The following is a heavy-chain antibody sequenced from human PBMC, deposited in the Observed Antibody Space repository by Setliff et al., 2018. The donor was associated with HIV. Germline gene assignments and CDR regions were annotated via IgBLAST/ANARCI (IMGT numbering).Heavy chain of an antibody. CDR3: ARHSPSDY. J-gene: IGHJ4*02. CDR1: GGSIYGYY. Sequence: PSETLSLTCTVSGGSIYGYYWSWIRQPPGKGLEWIGEIEHSGSTNYNPSLKSRVTISIDTSKNQFSLKLSSVTAADTAVYYCARHSPSDYWGQGTLVTVSS. CDR2: IEHSGST. V-gene: IGHV4-34*01.